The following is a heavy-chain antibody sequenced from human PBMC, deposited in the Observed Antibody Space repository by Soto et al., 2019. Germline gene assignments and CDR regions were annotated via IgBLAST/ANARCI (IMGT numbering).Heavy chain of an antibody. Sequence: ASETLSLTCTVSGGSISSGGYYWSWIRQHPGKGLEWIGYIYYGGSTNYNPSLKSRVTISVDTSKNQFSLKLSSVTAADTAVYYCARTYSSSHYFDYWGQGTLVTVSS. CDR2: IYYGGST. CDR3: ARTYSSSHYFDY. D-gene: IGHD6-6*01. V-gene: IGHV4-61*08. J-gene: IGHJ4*02. CDR1: GGSISSGGYY.